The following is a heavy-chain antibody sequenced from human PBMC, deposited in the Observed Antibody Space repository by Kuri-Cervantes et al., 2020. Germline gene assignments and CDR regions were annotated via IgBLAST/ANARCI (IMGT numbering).Heavy chain of an antibody. Sequence: GESLKISCAASGFTFSSYSMNWVRQAPGKGLEWVSYISSSSSTIYYADSVKGRFTISRDNAKNSLYLQMNSLRAEDTAVYYCARGFWEGFGAPYYFDYWGQGTLVTVSS. CDR1: GFTFSSYS. V-gene: IGHV3-48*01. CDR2: ISSSSSTI. CDR3: ARGFWEGFGAPYYFDY. D-gene: IGHD3-10*01. J-gene: IGHJ4*02.